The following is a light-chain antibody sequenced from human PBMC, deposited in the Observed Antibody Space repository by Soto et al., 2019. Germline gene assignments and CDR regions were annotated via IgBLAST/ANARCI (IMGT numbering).Light chain of an antibody. CDR2: GTS. CDR1: QSISNNH. V-gene: IGKV3D-20*02. Sequence: EIGLSQSPCTLSLSTGERVTLSCRASQSISNNHLAWYQQKPGQAPRLLIHGTSNRATGIPDRFSGSGSGTDFTLTISSLEPEDFAVYYCQQRSNWPPTFAGGTKV. J-gene: IGKJ4*01. CDR3: QQRSNWPPT.